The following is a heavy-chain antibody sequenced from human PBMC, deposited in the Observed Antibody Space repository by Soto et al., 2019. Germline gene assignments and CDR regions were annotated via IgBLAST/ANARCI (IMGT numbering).Heavy chain of an antibody. CDR1: GFTFSRYV. CDR2: ISAGGSTT. V-gene: IGHV3-23*01. D-gene: IGHD3-3*01. Sequence: PGGSLRLSCSASGFTFSRYVMSWVRQAPGKGLEWVSSISAGGSTTYYAASVKGRFTISRDNSKNTLYLQMNSLRSDDTAVYYCARDRYSDFWSGYYSYYYYGMDVWGQGTTVTVSS. CDR3: ARDRYSDFWSGYYSYYYYGMDV. J-gene: IGHJ6*02.